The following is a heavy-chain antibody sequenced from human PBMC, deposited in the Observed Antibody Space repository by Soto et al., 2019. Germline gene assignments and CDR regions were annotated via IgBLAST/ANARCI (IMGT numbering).Heavy chain of an antibody. J-gene: IGHJ4*02. CDR2: IYYSGST. Sequence: SETLSLTCTVSGGSISSSSYYWGWIRQPPGKGLEWIGSIYYSGSTYYNPSHKSRVTISVDTSKNQFSLKLSSETAADTAVYYCARHSGDTAMVYYFDYWGQGTLVTVSS. CDR3: ARHSGDTAMVYYFDY. V-gene: IGHV4-39*01. D-gene: IGHD5-18*01. CDR1: GGSISSSSYY.